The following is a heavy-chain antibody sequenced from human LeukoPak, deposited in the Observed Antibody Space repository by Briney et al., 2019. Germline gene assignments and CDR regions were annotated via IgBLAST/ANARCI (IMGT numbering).Heavy chain of an antibody. J-gene: IGHJ4*02. V-gene: IGHV4-4*07. Sequence: SETLSLTCTVSGGSISSYFWSWIRQPAGMGLEWIGRIYTSGTTNYNTTLKSRLTMSVDTSKNQFSLRLSSVTAADTAVYYCAREDPLVAARGLDYWGQGTLVTVSS. CDR2: IYTSGTT. D-gene: IGHD2-15*01. CDR3: AREDPLVAARGLDY. CDR1: GGSISSYF.